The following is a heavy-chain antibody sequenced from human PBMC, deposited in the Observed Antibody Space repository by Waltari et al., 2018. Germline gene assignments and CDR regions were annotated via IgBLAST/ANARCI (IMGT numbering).Heavy chain of an antibody. J-gene: IGHJ6*03. CDR3: AKEWGSGYYDFWSGYSYYMDV. CDR2: IWYDGSNK. CDR1: GFTFSSYG. Sequence: QVQLVESGGGVVQPGRSLRLSCAASGFTFSSYGMHWVRQAPGKGLEWVAVIWYDGSNKYYADSVKGRFTISRDNSKNTLYLQMNSLRAEDTAMYYCAKEWGSGYYDFWSGYSYYMDVWGKGTTVTVSS. D-gene: IGHD3-3*01. V-gene: IGHV3-30*18.